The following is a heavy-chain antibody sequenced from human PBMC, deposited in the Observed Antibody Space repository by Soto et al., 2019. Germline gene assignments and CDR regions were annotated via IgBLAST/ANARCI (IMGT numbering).Heavy chain of an antibody. CDR3: ARHSYYYDSSGYRYYYYGMDV. J-gene: IGHJ6*02. V-gene: IGHV4-34*01. D-gene: IGHD3-22*01. Sequence: SETLSLTCAVYGGSFSGYYWSWIRQPPGKGLEWIGEINHSGSTNYNPSLKSRVTISVDTSKNQFSLKLSSVTAADTAAYYCARHSYYYDSSGYRYYYYGMDVWGQGTTVTVSS. CDR2: INHSGST. CDR1: GGSFSGYY.